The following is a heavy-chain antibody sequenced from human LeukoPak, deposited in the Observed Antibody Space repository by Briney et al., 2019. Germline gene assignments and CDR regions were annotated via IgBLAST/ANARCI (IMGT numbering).Heavy chain of an antibody. CDR2: MSYSGTT. CDR3: ARHYDLYYYTDV. J-gene: IGHJ6*03. Sequence: SETLSLTCTVSGGSVSSGGYYWSWIRQCPGKGLEWMGYMSYSGTTYYNPSLKSRVIISVDTSKNQFPLRLSSVTAADTAVYYCARHYDLYYYTDVWGKGTTVTVSS. D-gene: IGHD3-22*01. V-gene: IGHV4-31*03. CDR1: GGSVSSGGYY.